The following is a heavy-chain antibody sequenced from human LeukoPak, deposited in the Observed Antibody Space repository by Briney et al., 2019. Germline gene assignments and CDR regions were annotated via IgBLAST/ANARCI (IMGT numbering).Heavy chain of an antibody. D-gene: IGHD2-2*01. CDR3: AKDIRIKPRASVVVPAAKDY. Sequence: GRSLRLSCAASGFTFDDYAMHWVRHAPGKGLEWVSSISWDSGRIDYADSVKGRFTISRDNAKNSLYLQMNSLRAEDTALYYCAKDIRIKPRASVVVPAAKDYWGQGTLVTVSS. CDR1: GFTFDDYA. CDR2: ISWDSGRI. J-gene: IGHJ4*02. V-gene: IGHV3-9*01.